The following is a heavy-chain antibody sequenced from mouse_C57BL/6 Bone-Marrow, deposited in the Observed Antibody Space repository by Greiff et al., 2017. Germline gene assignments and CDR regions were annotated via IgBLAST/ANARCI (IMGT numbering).Heavy chain of an antibody. CDR2: INPSTGGT. V-gene: IGHV1-42*01. J-gene: IGHJ2*01. CDR1: GYSFTGYY. CDR3: ARSNDYYGSSYGY. D-gene: IGHD1-1*01. Sequence: VQLQQSGPELVKPGASVKISCKASGYSFTGYYMNWVKQSPEKSLEWIGEINPSTGGTTYNQKFKAKATLTVDKSSSTAYMQLKSLTSEDSAVYYCARSNDYYGSSYGYWGQGTTLTVSS.